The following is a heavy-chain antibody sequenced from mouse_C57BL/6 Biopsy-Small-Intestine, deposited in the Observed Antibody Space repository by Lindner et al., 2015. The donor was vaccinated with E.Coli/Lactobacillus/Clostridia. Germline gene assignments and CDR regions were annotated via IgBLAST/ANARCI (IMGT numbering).Heavy chain of an antibody. J-gene: IGHJ4*01. CDR1: GYTFTNYW. V-gene: IGHV1-63*01. CDR2: IYPGGGYT. D-gene: IGHD2-4*01. Sequence: VQLQESGAELARPGASVKMPCKASGYTFTNYWIGWAKQRPGHGLEWIGDIYPGGGYTNYNEKFKGKATLTADKSSNTAYLQLSSLTSEDTAVYYCTTGDYDGGYYAMDYWGQGTSVTVSS. CDR3: TTGDYDGGYYAMDY.